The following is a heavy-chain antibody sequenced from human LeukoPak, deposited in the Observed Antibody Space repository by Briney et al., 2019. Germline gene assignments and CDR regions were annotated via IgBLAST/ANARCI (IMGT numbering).Heavy chain of an antibody. V-gene: IGHV3-30*02. D-gene: IGHD3-22*01. J-gene: IGHJ4*02. CDR3: AKTQYYYDSSGSAFDY. CDR2: IRYDGSNK. Sequence: GGSLRLSCAASGFTFSSYGMHWVRQAPGKGLEWVAFIRYDGSNKYYADSVKGRFTISRDNSKNTLYLQMNSLRAEDTAVYYCAKTQYYYDSSGSAFDYWGQGTLVTVSS. CDR1: GFTFSSYG.